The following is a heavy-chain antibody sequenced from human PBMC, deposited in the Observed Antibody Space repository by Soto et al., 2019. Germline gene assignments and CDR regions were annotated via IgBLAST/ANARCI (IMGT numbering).Heavy chain of an antibody. CDR3: ARNSGSYFRNYNARYYYGKDV. D-gene: IGHD1-26*01. Sequence: SETLSLTCAVYGGSFSGYYWSWIRQPPGKGLEWIGEINHSGSTNYNPSLKSRVTISVDTSKNQFSLKLSSVTAADTAVYYCARNSGSYFRNYNARYYYGKDVWGQGNTVTFS. V-gene: IGHV4-34*01. CDR2: INHSGST. J-gene: IGHJ6*02. CDR1: GGSFSGYY.